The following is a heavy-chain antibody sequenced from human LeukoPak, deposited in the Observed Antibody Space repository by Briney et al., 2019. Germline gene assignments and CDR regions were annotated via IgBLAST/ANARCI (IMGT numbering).Heavy chain of an antibody. V-gene: IGHV3-7*01. Sequence: PGGSLRLSCAASGFTFSSYWMSWVRQAPGKGLEWVGNIKRDGSEQYYVDSVKGRFTISRDNAKNSLYLQIISLRAEDTAVYYCARGRGSSGWYFPFDYWGQGSLVTVSS. CDR2: IKRDGSEQ. CDR1: GFTFSSYW. J-gene: IGHJ4*02. CDR3: ARGRGSSGWYFPFDY. D-gene: IGHD6-19*01.